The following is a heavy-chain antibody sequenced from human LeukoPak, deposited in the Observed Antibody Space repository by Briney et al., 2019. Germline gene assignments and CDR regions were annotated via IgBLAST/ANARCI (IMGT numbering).Heavy chain of an antibody. CDR1: GFTFSSYS. J-gene: IGHJ4*02. V-gene: IGHV3-21*01. CDR3: ARGDIAALGY. Sequence: GGSLSLSCAASGFTFSSYSMNSVRQAPGKGLEWVSSISSSSSYIYYADSVKGRFTISRDNAKNSLYLQMNSLRAEDTAVYYCARGDIAALGYWGQGTLVTVSS. D-gene: IGHD6-6*01. CDR2: ISSSSSYI.